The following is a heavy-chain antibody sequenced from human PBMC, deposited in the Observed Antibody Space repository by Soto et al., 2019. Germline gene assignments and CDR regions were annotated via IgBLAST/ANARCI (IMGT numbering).Heavy chain of an antibody. CDR1: GGSISSYY. Sequence: PSETLSLTCTVSGGSISSYYWSWIRQPPGKGLEWIGYIYYSGSTNYNPSLKSRVTISVDTSKNQFSLKLSSVTAADTAVYYCASLTVTRGPFFVYWGQGTLVTVSS. CDR3: ASLTVTRGPFFVY. D-gene: IGHD4-17*01. V-gene: IGHV4-59*01. J-gene: IGHJ4*02. CDR2: IYYSGST.